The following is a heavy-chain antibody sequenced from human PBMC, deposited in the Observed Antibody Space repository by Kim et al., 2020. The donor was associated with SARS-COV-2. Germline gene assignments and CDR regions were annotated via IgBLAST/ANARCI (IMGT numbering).Heavy chain of an antibody. CDR3: TKDFRSAVVPAAAFDF. D-gene: IGHD2-2*01. V-gene: IGHV3-30*02. J-gene: IGHJ4*02. Sequence: DSVTGRFTISRDNSKNTLYLHMDNLRTEDTALYYCTKDFRSAVVPAAAFDFWGQGTLITVSS.